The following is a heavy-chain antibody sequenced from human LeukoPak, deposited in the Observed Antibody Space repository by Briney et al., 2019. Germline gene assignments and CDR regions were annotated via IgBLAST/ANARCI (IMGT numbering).Heavy chain of an antibody. CDR1: GGSISSGGYY. D-gene: IGHD3-9*01. J-gene: IGHJ4*02. V-gene: IGHV4-31*03. Sequence: SEILSLTCTVSGGSISSGGYYWSWIRQHPGKGLEWIGYIYYSGSTYYNPSLKSRVTISVDTSKNQFSLKLSSVTAADTAVYYCAREVVSLTGYYRPGTDGDYWGQGTLVTVSS. CDR3: AREVVSLTGYYRPGTDGDY. CDR2: IYYSGST.